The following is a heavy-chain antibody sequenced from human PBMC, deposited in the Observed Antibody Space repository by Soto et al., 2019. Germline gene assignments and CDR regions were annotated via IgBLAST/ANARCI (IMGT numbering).Heavy chain of an antibody. CDR3: AHRRGGPPDV. Sequence: QITLKESGPTLIKPTQTLTLTCTLSGVSLTTTGVGVDWILQPPGKALEWLALIYWDDVIRYSPSLKRRITIPKATSKNQVVLIMTNMCPVDTATYSVAHRRGGPPDVWGQGSLVTVSS. CDR2: IYWDDVI. J-gene: IGHJ4*02. CDR1: GVSLTTTGVG. D-gene: IGHD2-15*01. V-gene: IGHV2-5*02.